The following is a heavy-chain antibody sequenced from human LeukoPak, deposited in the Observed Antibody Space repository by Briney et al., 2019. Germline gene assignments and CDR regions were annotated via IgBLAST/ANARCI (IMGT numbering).Heavy chain of an antibody. J-gene: IGHJ5*02. Sequence: PGGSLRLSCEGSGFTISSYAMSWVRQAPGKGVEWVSAINGGGGLTYYADSVKGRFTISRDNSKNTLYLQMNSLRAEDTAVYYCAKSGGGDCTGDYCINWFDPWGQGTLVTVSS. CDR3: AKSGGGDCTGDYCINWFDP. D-gene: IGHD2-8*02. CDR1: GFTISSYA. V-gene: IGHV3-23*01. CDR2: INGGGGLT.